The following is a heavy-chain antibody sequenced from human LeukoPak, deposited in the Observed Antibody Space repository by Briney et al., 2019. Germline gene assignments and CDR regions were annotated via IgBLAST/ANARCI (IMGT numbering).Heavy chain of an antibody. D-gene: IGHD5-18*01. Sequence: SETPSLTCTVSGGSISSYYWSWIRQPAGKGLEWIGRIYTSGSTNYNPSLKSRVTMSVDTSKNQFSLKLSSVTAADTAVYYCARDRGYSYGTLYYYYYMDVWGKGTTVTISS. CDR1: GGSISSYY. CDR2: IYTSGST. CDR3: ARDRGYSYGTLYYYYYMDV. J-gene: IGHJ6*03. V-gene: IGHV4-4*07.